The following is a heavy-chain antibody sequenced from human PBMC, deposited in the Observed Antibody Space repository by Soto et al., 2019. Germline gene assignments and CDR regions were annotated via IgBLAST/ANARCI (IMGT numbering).Heavy chain of an antibody. CDR1: GGSISSSSYY. CDR2: IYYSGST. D-gene: IGHD4-17*01. Sequence: QLQLQESGPGLVKPSETLSLTCTVSGGSISSSSYYWGWIRQPPGKGLEWIGSIYYSGSTYYNPSLKSRVTISVDTSKNQFSLKLSSVTAVDTAVYYCARLFDLDYGDSWNYFDYWGQGTLVTVSS. CDR3: ARLFDLDYGDSWNYFDY. J-gene: IGHJ4*02. V-gene: IGHV4-39*01.